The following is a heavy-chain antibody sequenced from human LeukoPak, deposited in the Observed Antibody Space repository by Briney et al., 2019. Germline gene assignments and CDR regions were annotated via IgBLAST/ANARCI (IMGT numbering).Heavy chain of an antibody. CDR1: GGSISSSSYY. V-gene: IGHV4-39*01. D-gene: IGHD2-2*01. J-gene: IGHJ4*02. CDR3: DVVVPAAPTDY. Sequence: PSETLSLTCTVSGGSISSSSYYWGWIRQPPGKGLEWIGSIYYSGSTYYNPSLKSRVTISVDTSKNQFSLKLSSVTAADTAVYYCDVVVPAAPTDYWGQGTLVTVSS. CDR2: IYYSGST.